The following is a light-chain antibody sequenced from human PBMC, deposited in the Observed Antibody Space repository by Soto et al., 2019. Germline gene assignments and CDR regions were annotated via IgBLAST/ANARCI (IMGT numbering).Light chain of an antibody. V-gene: IGKV1-39*01. CDR3: QQSDSYPYT. CDR1: QSIPNY. Sequence: EIQMTQSPSSLSVSVGDRITITCRASQSIPNYLNWYQQKPGKAPKLLVYAASSLQSGVPSRFSGNGSGTDFTLTISSLQPEDFATYYCQQSDSYPYTFGQGTKLEIK. J-gene: IGKJ2*01. CDR2: AAS.